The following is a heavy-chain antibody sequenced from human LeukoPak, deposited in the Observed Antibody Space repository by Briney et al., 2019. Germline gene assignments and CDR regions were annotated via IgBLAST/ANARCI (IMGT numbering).Heavy chain of an antibody. V-gene: IGHV3-74*01. Sequence: GGSLRLSCAASGFTFSSYEMNWVRQAPGKGLVWVSRINSDGSSTNYADSVKGRFTISRDNAKNTLYLQMNSLRAEDTAVYYCARGCSGGRCYGDYWGQGTLVTVSS. CDR1: GFTFSSYE. D-gene: IGHD2-15*01. CDR2: INSDGSST. CDR3: ARGCSGGRCYGDY. J-gene: IGHJ4*02.